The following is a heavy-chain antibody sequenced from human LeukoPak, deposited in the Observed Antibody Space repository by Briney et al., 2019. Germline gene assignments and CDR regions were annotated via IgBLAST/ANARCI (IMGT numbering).Heavy chain of an antibody. CDR1: GFLFSSFS. CDR3: ARDRGRQAVAGTYDAFDI. CDR2: ILYDGSNK. V-gene: IGHV3-30*04. J-gene: IGHJ3*02. D-gene: IGHD6-19*01. Sequence: GGSPRLSFAAPGFLFSSFSMHRGRPAPGKGLGGVAVILYDGSNKYYAESVKGRFTISRDNSKNTLYLQMNSLRAEDTAVYYCARDRGRQAVAGTYDAFDIWGQGTMVTVSS.